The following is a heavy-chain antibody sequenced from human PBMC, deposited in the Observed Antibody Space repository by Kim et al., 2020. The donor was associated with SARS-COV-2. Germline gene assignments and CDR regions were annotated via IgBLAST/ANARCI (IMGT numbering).Heavy chain of an antibody. CDR1: GYTFTGYY. CDR2: INPNSGGT. J-gene: IGHJ6*02. D-gene: IGHD3-3*01. V-gene: IGHV1-2*06. Sequence: ASVKDSCKASGYTFTGYYMHWVRQAPGQGLEWMGRINPNSGGTNYAQKFQGRVTMTRDTSISTAYMELSRLRSDDTAVYYCARDYDFWSGYYHYYGMDVWGQGTTVTVSS. CDR3: ARDYDFWSGYYHYYGMDV.